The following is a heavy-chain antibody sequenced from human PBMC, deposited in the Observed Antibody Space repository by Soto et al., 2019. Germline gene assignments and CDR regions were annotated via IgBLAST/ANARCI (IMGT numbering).Heavy chain of an antibody. J-gene: IGHJ4*02. CDR1: GYTLTELS. Sequence: ASVKVSCKVSGYTLTELSMHWVRQAPGKGLEWMGGFDPEDGETIYAQKFQGRVTMTEDTSTDTAYMELSSLRSEDTAVYYCATRYWDVWGSYRQYYFDYWGQGTLVTVSS. D-gene: IGHD3-16*02. CDR3: ATRYWDVWGSYRQYYFDY. CDR2: FDPEDGET. V-gene: IGHV1-24*01.